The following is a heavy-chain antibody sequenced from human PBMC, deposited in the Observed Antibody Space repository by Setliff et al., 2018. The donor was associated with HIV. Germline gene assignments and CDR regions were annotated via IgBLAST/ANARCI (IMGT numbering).Heavy chain of an antibody. V-gene: IGHV1-69*02. CDR3: VRGVQSPPHYSYYYMDV. Sequence: ASVKVSCKASRSTVNSHTINWVRQAPGQGLDWMGRIIPILGVANYAQRFQGKVTITADKSTSTAYMELTSLRFDDTAMYYCVRGVQSPPHYSYYYMDVWGEGTMVTVSS. J-gene: IGHJ6*03. CDR2: IIPILGVA. D-gene: IGHD3-3*01. CDR1: RSTVNSHT.